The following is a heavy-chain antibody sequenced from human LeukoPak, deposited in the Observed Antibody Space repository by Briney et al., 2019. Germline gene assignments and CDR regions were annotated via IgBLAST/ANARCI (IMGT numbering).Heavy chain of an antibody. V-gene: IGHV4-39*07. J-gene: IGHJ5*02. CDR3: ARVREDILTGSNWFDP. CDR2: IYYSGNT. D-gene: IGHD3-9*01. Sequence: PSETLSLTCTVSGGSISSSSYYWGWIRQPPGKGLEWIGSIYYSGNTYYNPSLKSRVTISVDTSKNQFSLKLSSVTAADTAVYYCARVREDILTGSNWFDPWGQGTLVTVSS. CDR1: GGSISSSSYY.